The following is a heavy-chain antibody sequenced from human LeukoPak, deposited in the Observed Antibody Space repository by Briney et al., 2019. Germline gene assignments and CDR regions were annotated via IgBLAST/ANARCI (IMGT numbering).Heavy chain of an antibody. V-gene: IGHV1-8*01. CDR3: ARLTRDPEWELLKRAYYYYMDV. Sequence: ASVKVSCKASGYTFTSYDINWVRQATGQGLEWMGWMNPNSGNTGYAQKFQGRVTMTRNTSISTAYMELSSLRSEDTAVYYCARLTRDPEWELLKRAYYYYMDVWGKGTTVTISS. D-gene: IGHD1-26*01. CDR2: MNPNSGNT. CDR1: GYTFTSYD. J-gene: IGHJ6*03.